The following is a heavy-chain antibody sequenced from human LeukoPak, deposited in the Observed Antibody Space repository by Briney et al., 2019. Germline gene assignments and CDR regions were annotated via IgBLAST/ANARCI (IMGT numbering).Heavy chain of an antibody. J-gene: IGHJ4*02. CDR1: GFTFSSHG. V-gene: IGHV4-39*05. Sequence: GSPRLSCAASGFTFSSHGMSWVRQPPGKGLEWIGSIYYSGSTYYNPSLKSRVTISVDTSKNQFSLKLSSVTAADTAVYYCAKDLRSSADSKTGAADYWGQGTLVTVSS. CDR2: IYYSGST. D-gene: IGHD1-26*01. CDR3: AKDLRSSADSKTGAADY.